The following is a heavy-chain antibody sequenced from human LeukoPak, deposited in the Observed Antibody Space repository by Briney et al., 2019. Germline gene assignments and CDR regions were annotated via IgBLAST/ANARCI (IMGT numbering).Heavy chain of an antibody. Sequence: SQTLSLTCTVSGGSISSGSYYWSWIRQPPGKGLEWIGHIYYSGSTNYNPSLNSPVTISVDTSKKQFSLKLTSVIAADTAVYYCARVAKHFRGGLSFYFMDVWGIGTTVTISS. J-gene: IGHJ6*03. CDR1: GGSISSGSYY. CDR3: ARVAKHFRGGLSFYFMDV. CDR2: IYYSGST. D-gene: IGHD3-10*01. V-gene: IGHV4-61*01.